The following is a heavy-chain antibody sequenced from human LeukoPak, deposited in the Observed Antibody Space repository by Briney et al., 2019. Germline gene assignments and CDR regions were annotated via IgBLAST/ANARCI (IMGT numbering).Heavy chain of an antibody. CDR3: ARLHLGSDAFDI. CDR2: ISGSGGST. Sequence: GGSLRLSCAGSGFTFSSYAMRWVRQAPGKVLEWVSAISGSGGSTYYADSVKGRFTISRDNSKNTLYLQMNSLRAEDTAVYYCARLHLGSDAFDIWGQRTMVTVSS. CDR1: GFTFSSYA. J-gene: IGHJ3*02. V-gene: IGHV3-23*01. D-gene: IGHD2-21*01.